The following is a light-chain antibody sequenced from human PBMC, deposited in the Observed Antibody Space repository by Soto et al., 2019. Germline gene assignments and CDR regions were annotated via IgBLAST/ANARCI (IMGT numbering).Light chain of an antibody. CDR3: LQHNSYPWT. CDR2: GAS. V-gene: IGKV1-17*01. Sequence: LAGGVRVKVTITCRASQSINNYLSWYQQKKGKAPNLLIFGASTLQSGVPSRFSGSGYGTEFNLTSMRLQTEDFTAYLSLQHNSYPWTFGQGTKVDIK. CDR1: QSINNY. J-gene: IGKJ1*01.